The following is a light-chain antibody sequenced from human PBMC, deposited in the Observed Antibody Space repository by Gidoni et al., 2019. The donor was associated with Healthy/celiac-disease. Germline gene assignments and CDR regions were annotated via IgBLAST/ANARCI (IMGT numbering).Light chain of an antibody. CDR3: QQRSNWPPWT. CDR1: QSVSSY. Sequence: DIVLTQSPATLSLSPGERATLSCRASQSVSSYLAWYQQKPGQAPRLLIYDASNGATGIPARFSGSGSGTDFTLTISSLEPEDFAVYYCQQRSNWPPWTFGQXTKVEIK. V-gene: IGKV3-11*01. J-gene: IGKJ1*01. CDR2: DAS.